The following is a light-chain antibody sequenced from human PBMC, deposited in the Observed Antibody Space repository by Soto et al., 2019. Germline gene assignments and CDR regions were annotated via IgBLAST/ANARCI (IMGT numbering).Light chain of an antibody. V-gene: IGKV3-11*01. CDR3: QQRSNWIT. Sequence: EIVMTQSPATLSVSPGEXXXXXXRASQSVSSNLVWYQQKPGQAPRLLIYNASNRATGIPARFSGSGSGTDFTLTISSLEPEDFAVYYCQQRSNWITFGQGTRLEIK. J-gene: IGKJ5*01. CDR1: QSVSSN. CDR2: NAS.